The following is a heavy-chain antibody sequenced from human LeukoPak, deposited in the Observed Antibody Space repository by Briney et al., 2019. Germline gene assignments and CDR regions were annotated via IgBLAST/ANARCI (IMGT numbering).Heavy chain of an antibody. CDR1: GFTFSDYY. D-gene: IGHD6-6*01. CDR3: ARARQLGLNGYYYYYMDV. J-gene: IGHJ6*03. CDR2: ISSSGSTI. V-gene: IGHV3-11*01. Sequence: KPGGSLRLSCAASGFTFSDYYMSWIRQAPGKGLEWVSYISSSGSTIYYADSVKGRFTIPRDNAKNSLYLQMNSLRAEDTAVYYCARARQLGLNGYYYYYMDVWGKGTTVTVSS.